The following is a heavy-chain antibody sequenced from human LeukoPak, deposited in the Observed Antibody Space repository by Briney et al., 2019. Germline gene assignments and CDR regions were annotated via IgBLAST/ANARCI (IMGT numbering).Heavy chain of an antibody. D-gene: IGHD5-24*01. V-gene: IGHV4-59*01. CDR2: IYYSGST. CDR1: GGSINNYY. Sequence: PSETLSLTCTVSGGSINNYYWTWIRQPPGKGLEWIGYIYYSGSTNYNPSLKSRVTISLDPPKSQFSLKLNSVTTADTAVYFCARGEMATIFLWGQGTLVTVSS. CDR3: ARGEMATIFL. J-gene: IGHJ4*02.